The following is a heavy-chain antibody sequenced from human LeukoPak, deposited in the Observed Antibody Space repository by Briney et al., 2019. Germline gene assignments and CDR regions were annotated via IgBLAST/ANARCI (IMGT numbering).Heavy chain of an antibody. CDR3: ARGYYDLLTGHVVTYYFDY. Sequence: ASVKVSCKASGYTFTSYGISWVRQAPRQGLEWMGWISAYNGNTNYAQKLQGRVTMTTDTSASTAYMELRSLRSADTAVYYCARGYYDLLTGHVVTYYFDYWGQGTLVTVSS. CDR1: GYTFTSYG. D-gene: IGHD3-9*01. J-gene: IGHJ4*02. CDR2: ISAYNGNT. V-gene: IGHV1-18*01.